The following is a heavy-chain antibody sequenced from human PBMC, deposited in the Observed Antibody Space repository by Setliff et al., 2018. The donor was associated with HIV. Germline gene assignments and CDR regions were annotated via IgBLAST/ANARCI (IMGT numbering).Heavy chain of an antibody. V-gene: IGHV1-2*06. CDR1: GYTFTDYG. Sequence: ASVKVSCKASGYTFTDYGVFWVRQAPGQGLEWMGRINPNSGGTNYAQKFQGRVTMTRDTSASTAYMELSSLRSEDTAVYYCARGGTYYYDSSGYFIPGKYWGQGSLVTVSS. D-gene: IGHD3-22*01. J-gene: IGHJ4*02. CDR3: ARGGTYYYDSSGYFIPGKY. CDR2: INPNSGGT.